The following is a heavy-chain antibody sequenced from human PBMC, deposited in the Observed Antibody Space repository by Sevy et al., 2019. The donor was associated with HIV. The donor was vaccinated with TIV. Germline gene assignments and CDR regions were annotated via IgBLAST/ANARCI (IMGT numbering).Heavy chain of an antibody. Sequence: GGSLRLSCAVSGLTVSSNYMSWVRQAPGKGLEWVSRIYSGGATYYADSVNGRFTISGDDSKNTLYLQMDSLRAEDTAVYYCARGGLDSNGFRSFDYWGRGTLVTVSS. V-gene: IGHV3-53*01. CDR2: IYSGGAT. CDR3: ARGGLDSNGFRSFDY. CDR1: GLTVSSNY. J-gene: IGHJ4*02. D-gene: IGHD6-25*01.